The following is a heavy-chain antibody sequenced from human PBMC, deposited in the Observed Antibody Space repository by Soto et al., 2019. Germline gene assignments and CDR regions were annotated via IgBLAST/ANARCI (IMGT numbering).Heavy chain of an antibody. V-gene: IGHV3-23*01. D-gene: IGHD2-2*01. CDR3: AKDNNQEDTLLCPWFDT. J-gene: IGHJ5*02. CDR1: GFTFSSYA. CDR2: ISGSGGST. Sequence: GGSLRLSCAASGFTFSSYAMSWVRQAPGKGLEWVSAISGSGGSTYYADSVKGRFTISRDNSKNTLYLQMNSLRAEDTAVYYCAKDNNQEDTLLCPWFDTWGQGTLVTVSS.